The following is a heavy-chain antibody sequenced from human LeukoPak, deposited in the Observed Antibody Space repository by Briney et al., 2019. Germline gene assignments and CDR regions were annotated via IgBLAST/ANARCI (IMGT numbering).Heavy chain of an antibody. V-gene: IGHV3-23*01. CDR2: ISISANT. CDR1: GFTFSRYA. J-gene: IGHJ4*02. D-gene: IGHD6-19*01. Sequence: GGSLRLSCAASGFTFSRYAMNWVRQAPGKGLEWVSTISISANTHYADSVKGRFTISRDNSKSTLYLQMNSLRAEDTAIYYCAKDHDSTGLFQDRDYWGQGTQATISS. CDR3: AKDHDSTGLFQDRDY.